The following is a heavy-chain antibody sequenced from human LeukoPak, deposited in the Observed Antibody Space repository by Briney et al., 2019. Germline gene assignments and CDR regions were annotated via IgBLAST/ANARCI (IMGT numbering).Heavy chain of an antibody. CDR1: GFTFSSYW. J-gene: IGHJ4*02. CDR3: TRDITLTRGGRSDY. CDR2: INNDGTTT. D-gene: IGHD3-10*01. Sequence: PGGSLRHSCAASGFTFSSYWIYWVRQAPGKGLVWVSRINNDGTTTNFAGSVKGRFTISRDNAKNTVYLQMNGLRAEDTAVYYCTRDITLTRGGRSDYWGQGTLVTVSS. V-gene: IGHV3-74*01.